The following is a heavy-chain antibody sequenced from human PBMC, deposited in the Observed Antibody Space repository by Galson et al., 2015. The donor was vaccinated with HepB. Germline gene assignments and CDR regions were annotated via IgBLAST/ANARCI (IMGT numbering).Heavy chain of an antibody. J-gene: IGHJ6*04. V-gene: IGHV1-69*13. CDR2: IIPIFGTA. CDR3: ARWMGIAARRDPLGDV. CDR1: GGTFSSYA. Sequence: SVKVSCKASGGTFSSYAISWVRQAPGQGLEWMGGIIPIFGTANHAQKFQGRVTITADESTSTAYMELSSLRSEDTAVYYCARWMGIAARRDPLGDVWGKGTTVTVSS. D-gene: IGHD6-6*01.